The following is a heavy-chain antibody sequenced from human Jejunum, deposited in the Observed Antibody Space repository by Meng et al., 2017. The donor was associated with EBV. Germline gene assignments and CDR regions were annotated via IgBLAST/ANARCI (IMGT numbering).Heavy chain of an antibody. Sequence: QGQLRGAGTGLGKPSGTLSLTCVVSGGSISDNDWWSWVRQPPGKGLEWLGEIYHGGGTNYNPSLESRVTISVDKSKNQFSLKLNSVTVADTAVYYCAGNGYYALEYWGPGILVTVSS. CDR1: GGSISDNDW. CDR3: AGNGYYALEY. D-gene: IGHD3-22*01. J-gene: IGHJ4*02. V-gene: IGHV4-4*02. CDR2: IYHGGGT.